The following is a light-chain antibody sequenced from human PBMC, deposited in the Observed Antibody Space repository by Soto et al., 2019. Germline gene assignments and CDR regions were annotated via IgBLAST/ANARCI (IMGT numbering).Light chain of an antibody. J-gene: IGLJ2*01. CDR1: SSNIGHNP. CDR3: AAWDGSRANIV. V-gene: IGLV1-44*01. CDR2: AND. Sequence: QSALTQPPSASGTPGQTVTISCSGSSSNIGHNPVNWYQHLPGTAPKLLIYANDQRPSGVPDRLSGSKSGTSGSLAIRGLLSEDEADDYCAAWDGSRANIVVGGGTKLTVL.